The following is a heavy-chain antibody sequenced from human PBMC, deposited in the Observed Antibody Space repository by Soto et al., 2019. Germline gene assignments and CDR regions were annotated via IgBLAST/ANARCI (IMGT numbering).Heavy chain of an antibody. J-gene: IGHJ6*03. Sequence: GESLKISCKGSGYSFTSYWIGWVRQMPGKGLEWMGIIYPGDSDTRYSPSFQGQVTISADKSISTAYLQWSSLKASDTAMYYCARQTAGNDYIWGYYMDVWGKGTTVTVSS. CDR1: GYSFTSYW. V-gene: IGHV5-51*01. D-gene: IGHD3-16*01. CDR2: IYPGDSDT. CDR3: ARQTAGNDYIWGYYMDV.